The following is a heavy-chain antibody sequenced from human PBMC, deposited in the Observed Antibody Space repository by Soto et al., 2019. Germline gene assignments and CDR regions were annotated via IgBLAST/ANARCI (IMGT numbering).Heavy chain of an antibody. J-gene: IGHJ2*01. CDR3: ARDQGAGWFGRHFDL. Sequence: EVQLVESGGGLVQPGGSLRLSCAASGFTFSSYSMNWVRQAPEKGLERVSYISSRSSTIYYADSVKGRFTISRDKAKNSLYLQMNSLRDEDTAVYYCARDQGAGWFGRHFDLWGRGTLVTVSS. CDR2: ISSRSSTI. CDR1: GFTFSSYS. V-gene: IGHV3-48*02. D-gene: IGHD3-10*01.